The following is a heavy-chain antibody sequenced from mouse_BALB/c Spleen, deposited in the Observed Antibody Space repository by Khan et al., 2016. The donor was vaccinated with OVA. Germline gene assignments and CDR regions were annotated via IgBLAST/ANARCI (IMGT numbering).Heavy chain of an antibody. CDR3: ARYDYGYAMDY. V-gene: IGHV3-8*02. D-gene: IGHD1-1*01. J-gene: IGHJ4*01. CDR1: GDSITSGY. CDR2: ISYSGST. Sequence: EVQLVESGPSLVKPSQTLSLTCSVTGDSITSGYWNWIRKFPGNKLEYMGYISYSGSTYYNPSLKSRIFITRDTSKNQDYLQLNSETTEGTATYYCARYDYGYAMDYWGQGTSVTVSS.